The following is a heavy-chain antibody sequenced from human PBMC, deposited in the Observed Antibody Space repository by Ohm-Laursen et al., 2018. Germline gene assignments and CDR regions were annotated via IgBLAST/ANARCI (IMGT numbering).Heavy chain of an antibody. D-gene: IGHD3-10*01. Sequence: GSLRLSCTASGFTFSRFTMSWVRQAPGKGLEWVSGIYGGGGESFYADSVKGRFTISRDNSKNTVDLQMNSLRAEDTAVYYCARGSGSNYGRFDYWGQGTLVTVST. J-gene: IGHJ4*02. V-gene: IGHV3-23*01. CDR3: ARGSGSNYGRFDY. CDR1: GFTFSRFT. CDR2: IYGGGGES.